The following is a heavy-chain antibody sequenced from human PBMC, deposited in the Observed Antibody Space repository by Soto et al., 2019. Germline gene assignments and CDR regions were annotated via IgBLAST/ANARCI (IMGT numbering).Heavy chain of an antibody. CDR1: GFSVSSNY. V-gene: IGHV3-66*01. J-gene: IGHJ5*02. Sequence: PGGSLRLSCAASGFSVSSNYMSWVRQAPGKGLEWVSVTNSGGSTDYADSVKGRFTISRDNSKNTLYPQMNSLRAEDTAVYYCARDPLSWGQGTLVTVSS. CDR3: ARDPLS. CDR2: TNSGGST.